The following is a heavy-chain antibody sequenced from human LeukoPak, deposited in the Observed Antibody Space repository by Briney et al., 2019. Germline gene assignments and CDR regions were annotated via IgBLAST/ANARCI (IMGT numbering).Heavy chain of an antibody. CDR2: ISPSGTDI. V-gene: IGHV3-11*04. CDR1: GFTFTDTY. Sequence: GGSLRLSCAVSGFTFTDTYMTWIRQAPGKGLESLSYISPSGTDISYADSVKGRFTISRDNAKNSLYLQMNSLRAEDTAVYYCARDRGTTDNYYMDVWGKGTTVTISS. D-gene: IGHD4-17*01. CDR3: ARDRGTTDNYYMDV. J-gene: IGHJ6*03.